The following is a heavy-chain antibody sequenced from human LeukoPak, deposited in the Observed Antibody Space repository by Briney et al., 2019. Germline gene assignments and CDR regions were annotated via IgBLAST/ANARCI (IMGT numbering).Heavy chain of an antibody. CDR3: ARDLITMVRGVKNT. J-gene: IGHJ4*02. D-gene: IGHD3-10*01. Sequence: PGGSLRLSCAASGFTVSSNYMSWVRQAPGKGLEWVSVIYSGGSTYYADSVKGRFTISRDNSKNTLYLQMNSLRAEDTAVYYCARDLITMVRGVKNTWGQGTLVTASS. CDR1: GFTVSSNY. V-gene: IGHV3-66*01. CDR2: IYSGGST.